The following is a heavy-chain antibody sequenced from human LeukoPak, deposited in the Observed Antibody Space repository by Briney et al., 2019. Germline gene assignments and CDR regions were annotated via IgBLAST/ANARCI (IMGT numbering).Heavy chain of an antibody. CDR1: GFTFSSYS. CDR2: ISSSSSYI. CDR3: ARDRYDILTGYDNLGYYYYMDV. Sequence: PGGSLRLSCAASGFTFSSYSMNWVRQAPGKGLEWVSSISSSSSYIYYADSVKGRFIISRDNAKNSLYLQMNSLRAEDTAVYYCARDRYDILTGYDNLGYYYYMDVWGKGTTVTVSS. V-gene: IGHV3-21*01. J-gene: IGHJ6*03. D-gene: IGHD3-9*01.